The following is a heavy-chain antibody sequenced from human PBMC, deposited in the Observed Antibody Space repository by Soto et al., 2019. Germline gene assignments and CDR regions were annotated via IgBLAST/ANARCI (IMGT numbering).Heavy chain of an antibody. CDR1: GGSISSYY. CDR2: IYYSGST. J-gene: IGHJ3*02. Sequence: PSETLSLTCTVSGGSISSYYWSWIRQPPGKGLEWIGYIYYSGSTNYNPSLKSRVTISVDTSKNQFSLKLSSVTAADTAVYHCARRYSSAFDIWGQGTMVTVSS. D-gene: IGHD6-13*01. CDR3: ARRYSSAFDI. V-gene: IGHV4-59*08.